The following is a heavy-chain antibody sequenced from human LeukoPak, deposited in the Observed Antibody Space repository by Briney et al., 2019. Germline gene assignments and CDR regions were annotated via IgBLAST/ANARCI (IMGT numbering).Heavy chain of an antibody. Sequence: SETLSLTCAVYGGSFSGYYWSWIRQPPGKGLEWIGEINHSGSTNYNPSLKSRVTISVDTSKNQFSLKLSSVTAADTAVYYCARGRRGYYGSGSYYLDYWVQGTLVTVSS. J-gene: IGHJ4*02. CDR2: INHSGST. CDR3: ARGRRGYYGSGSYYLDY. V-gene: IGHV4-34*01. D-gene: IGHD3-10*01. CDR1: GGSFSGYY.